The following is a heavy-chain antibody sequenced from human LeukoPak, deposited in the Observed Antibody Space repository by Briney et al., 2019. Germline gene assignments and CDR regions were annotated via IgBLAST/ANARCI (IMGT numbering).Heavy chain of an antibody. CDR1: ALTVSSNY. J-gene: IGHJ4*02. CDR2: IYSGGST. Sequence: PGGSLRLSCAASALTVSSNYMSWVRQAPGKGLEWVSVIYSGGSTSYADSVKGRFPISRDNSKNTLYLQMNSLRAEDTAVYYCARATYYYDSSGYYLPESLDYWGQGTLVTVSS. V-gene: IGHV3-53*01. D-gene: IGHD3-22*01. CDR3: ARATYYYDSSGYYLPESLDY.